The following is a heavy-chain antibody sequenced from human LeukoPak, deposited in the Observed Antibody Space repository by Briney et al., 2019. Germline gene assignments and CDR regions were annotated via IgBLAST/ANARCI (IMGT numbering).Heavy chain of an antibody. J-gene: IGHJ4*02. Sequence: GASVKVSCKASGYTFTAYYMHWVRQAPGQGLEWTGWINPNSGGTNYAQKFQGRVTVTRDTSISTAYMELSRLRSDDTAAYYCARDRVVVPAAFDYWGQGTLVTVSS. CDR3: ARDRVVVPAAFDY. CDR2: INPNSGGT. V-gene: IGHV1-2*02. D-gene: IGHD2-2*01. CDR1: GYTFTAYY.